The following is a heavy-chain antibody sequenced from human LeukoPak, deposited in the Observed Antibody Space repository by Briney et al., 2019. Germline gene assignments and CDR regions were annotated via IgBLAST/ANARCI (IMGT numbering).Heavy chain of an antibody. V-gene: IGHV1-8*01. CDR1: GYTFTCYD. D-gene: IGHD6-19*01. J-gene: IGHJ4*02. CDR2: MNPNSGNT. CDR3: ASFDIAVAGTLDY. Sequence: ASVKVSCKASGYTFTCYDINWVRQATGQGLEWMGWMNPNSGNTGYAQKFQGRVTMTRNTSISTAYMELSSLRSEDTAVYYCASFDIAVAGTLDYWGQGTLVTVSS.